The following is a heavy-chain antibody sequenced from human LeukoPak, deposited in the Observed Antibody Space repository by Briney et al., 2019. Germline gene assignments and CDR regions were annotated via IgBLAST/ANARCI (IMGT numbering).Heavy chain of an antibody. J-gene: IGHJ4*02. CDR2: IYTSGST. Sequence: SETLSLTCTVSGGSISSYYWSWIRQPAGKGLEWIGRIYTSGSTNYNPSLKSRVTISVDKSKNQFSLKLSSVTAADTAMYYCARVKGRYCTNGVCPFDYWGQGTLVTVSS. CDR1: GGSISSYY. CDR3: ARVKGRYCTNGVCPFDY. V-gene: IGHV4-4*07. D-gene: IGHD2-8*01.